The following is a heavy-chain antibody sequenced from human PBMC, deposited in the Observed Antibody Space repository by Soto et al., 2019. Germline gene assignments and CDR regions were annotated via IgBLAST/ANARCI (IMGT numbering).Heavy chain of an antibody. V-gene: IGHV3-74*01. CDR3: GSDIEY. J-gene: IGHJ4*02. Sequence: GGSLRLSCAASGFTFTDYWMHWIRQAPEKGLVWVARVDNEGIYTSYADSVKGRFTISRDNTNNTLYLQMIDLGVEDAAVYYCGSDIEYWGQGSQVTVSS. CDR1: GFTFTDYW. CDR2: VDNEGIYT.